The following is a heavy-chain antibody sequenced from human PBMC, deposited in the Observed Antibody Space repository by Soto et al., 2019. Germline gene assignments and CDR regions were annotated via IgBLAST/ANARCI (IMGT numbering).Heavy chain of an antibody. D-gene: IGHD2-2*01. CDR2: IWYDGSKK. Sequence: QVQLVESGGGVVQPGRSLRLSCAASGFTFSGYGMHWVRQAPGKGLEWVALIWYDGSKKYHADSVLGRFTISRDNSKNTLFLQMNRLRAEDTAVYYCARSVVVPAAVDYWGQGTLVNVSS. J-gene: IGHJ4*02. CDR1: GFTFSGYG. V-gene: IGHV3-33*01. CDR3: ARSVVVPAAVDY.